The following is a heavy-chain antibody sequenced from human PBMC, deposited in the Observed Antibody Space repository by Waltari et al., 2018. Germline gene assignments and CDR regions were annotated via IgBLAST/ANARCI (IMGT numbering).Heavy chain of an antibody. V-gene: IGHV1-69*13. CDR1: GGPFSSYD. J-gene: IGHJ5*02. Sequence: QVQLVQSGAEVKKPGSSVKVSCKASGGPFSSYDISWVRLAPGQGLEWMGGIIPIFGTANYAQKFQGRVTITADESTSTAYMELSSLRSEDTAVYYCARDRAVAGREGWFDPWGQGTLVTVSS. CDR3: ARDRAVAGREGWFDP. D-gene: IGHD6-19*01. CDR2: IIPIFGTA.